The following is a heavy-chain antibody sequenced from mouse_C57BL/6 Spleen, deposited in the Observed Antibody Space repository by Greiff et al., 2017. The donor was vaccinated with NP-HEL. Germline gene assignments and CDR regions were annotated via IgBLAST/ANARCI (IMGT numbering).Heavy chain of an antibody. D-gene: IGHD4-1*01. J-gene: IGHJ2*01. Sequence: VQLQQSGPELVKPGASVKISCKASGYAFSSSWMNWVKQRPGKGLEWIGRIYPGDGDTNYNGKFKGKATLTADKSSSTAYMQLSSLTSEDSAVYFCARRENWDEDFDYWGQGTTLTVSS. CDR2: IYPGDGDT. CDR1: GYAFSSSW. CDR3: ARRENWDEDFDY. V-gene: IGHV1-82*01.